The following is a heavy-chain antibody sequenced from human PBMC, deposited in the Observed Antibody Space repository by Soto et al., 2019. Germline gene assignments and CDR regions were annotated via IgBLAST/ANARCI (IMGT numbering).Heavy chain of an antibody. V-gene: IGHV3-21*01. J-gene: IGHJ4*02. Sequence: GWAVRLFCTASGFTFSDFSVVWFRQGPQNGLEWVASITRYSDYVYYAESVEGRFTISRDNAKNTLFLHMDDLRAEDTAMYFCARASCSSTACYIPDYSAYWGQGTTVTVS. CDR1: GFTFSDFS. CDR2: ITRYSDYV. CDR3: ARASCSSTACYIPDYSAY. D-gene: IGHD2-2*02.